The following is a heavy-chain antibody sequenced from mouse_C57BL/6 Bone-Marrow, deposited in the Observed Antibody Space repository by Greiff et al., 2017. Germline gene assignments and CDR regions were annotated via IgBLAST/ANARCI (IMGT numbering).Heavy chain of an antibody. CDR1: GFTFSDYY. CDR3: ARHGGSSYGDY. D-gene: IGHD1-1*01. Sequence: EVHLVESGGGLVQPGGSLKLSCAASGFTFSDYYMYWVRQTPEKRLEWVAYISNGGGSTYYPDTVKGRFTISRDNAKNTLYLQMSRLKSEDTAMYYCARHGGSSYGDYWGQGTTLTVSS. J-gene: IGHJ2*01. V-gene: IGHV5-12*01. CDR2: ISNGGGST.